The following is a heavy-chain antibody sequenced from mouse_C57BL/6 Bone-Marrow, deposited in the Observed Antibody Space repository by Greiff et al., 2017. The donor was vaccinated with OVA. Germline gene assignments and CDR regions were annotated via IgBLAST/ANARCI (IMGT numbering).Heavy chain of an antibody. CDR2: INPSTGGT. D-gene: IGHD3-2*02. CDR3: ARWRDSSGPAMDY. V-gene: IGHV1-42*01. J-gene: IGHJ4*01. Sequence: EVQVVESGPELVKPGASVKISCKASGYSFTGYYMNWVKQSPEKSLEWIGEINPSTGGTTYNQKFKAKATLTADKSSSTAYMQLKSLTSEDSAVYYCARWRDSSGPAMDYWGQGTSVTVSS. CDR1: GYSFTGYY.